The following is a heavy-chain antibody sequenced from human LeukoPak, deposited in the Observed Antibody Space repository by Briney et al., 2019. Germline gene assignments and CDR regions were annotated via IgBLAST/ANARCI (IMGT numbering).Heavy chain of an antibody. D-gene: IGHD5-12*01. V-gene: IGHV1-69*04. J-gene: IGHJ4*02. CDR2: IIPILGIA. CDR1: GGTFSSYA. CDR3: ARKRAGKWLRFSTFAREPFDY. Sequence: ASVKVSCKAPGGTFSSYAISWVRQAPGQGLEWMGRIIPILGIANYAQKFQGRVTITADKSTSTAYMELSSLRSEDTAVYYCARKRAGKWLRFSTFAREPFDYWGQGTLVTVSS.